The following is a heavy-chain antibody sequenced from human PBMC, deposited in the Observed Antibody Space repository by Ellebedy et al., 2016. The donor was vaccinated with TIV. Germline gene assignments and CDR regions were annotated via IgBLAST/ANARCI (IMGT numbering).Heavy chain of an antibody. J-gene: IGHJ6*02. CDR1: GFTFSSYS. CDR3: ARDTATLRFGVDYYYGMDV. Sequence: PGGSLRLSCAASGFTFSSYSMNWVRQAPGKGLAWLSYISSSSSTIFYADSVKGRFTISRDNAKNSLYLQMNSLRAEDTAVYYCARDTATLRFGVDYYYGMDVWGQGTTVTVSS. D-gene: IGHD3-10*01. CDR2: ISSSSSTI. V-gene: IGHV3-48*01.